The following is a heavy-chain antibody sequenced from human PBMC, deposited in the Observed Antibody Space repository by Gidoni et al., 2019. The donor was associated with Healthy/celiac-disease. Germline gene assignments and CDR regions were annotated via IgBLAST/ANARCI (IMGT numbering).Heavy chain of an antibody. CDR3: ARDPTMVRGVMYFDY. CDR2: ISSSRSYI. D-gene: IGHD3-10*01. V-gene: IGHV3-21*01. CDR1: GFTFSSYS. Sequence: EVQLVESGGGLVKPGGSLRLSCAASGFTFSSYSMNWVRPAPGKGLEWVSSISSSRSYIYYADSVKGRFTISRDNAKNSLYLQMNSLRAEDTAVYYCARDPTMVRGVMYFDYWGQGTLVTVSS. J-gene: IGHJ4*02.